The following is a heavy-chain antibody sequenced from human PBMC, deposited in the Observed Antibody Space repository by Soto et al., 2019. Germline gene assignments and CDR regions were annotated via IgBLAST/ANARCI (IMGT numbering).Heavy chain of an antibody. CDR1: GGNFRSQSIS. Sequence: QVQLVQSGAAVKKPGSSVKVSCKASGGNFRSQSISISWVRQAPGQGLEWMGRAIPVLGVANYAQKFQGRVTITEDKFMSIVYMEVSSRRSEDTAIYYCARDGDVAAAGAVDTTYDYGMDVWGQGTTVSVAS. V-gene: IGHV1-69*08. CDR2: AIPVLGVA. J-gene: IGHJ6*02. CDR3: ARDGDVAAAGAVDTTYDYGMDV. D-gene: IGHD6-13*01.